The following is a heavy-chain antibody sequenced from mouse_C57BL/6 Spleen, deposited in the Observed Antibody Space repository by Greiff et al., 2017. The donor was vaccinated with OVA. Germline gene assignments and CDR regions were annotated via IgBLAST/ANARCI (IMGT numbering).Heavy chain of an antibody. D-gene: IGHD1-1*01. CDR2: IYPGSGNT. J-gene: IGHJ4*01. CDR3: ARWDYGSRDYARDY. CDR1: GYTFTDYY. Sequence: VKLMESGAELVRPGASVKLSCKASGYTFTDYYINWVKQRPGQGLEWIARIYPGSGNTYYNEKFKGKATLTAEKSSSTAYMQLSSLTSEYSAVYFCARWDYGSRDYARDYWGQGTSVTVSS. V-gene: IGHV1-76*01.